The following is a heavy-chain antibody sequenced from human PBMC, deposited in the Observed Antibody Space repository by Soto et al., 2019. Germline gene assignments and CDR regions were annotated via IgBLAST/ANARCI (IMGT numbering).Heavy chain of an antibody. Sequence: QVQLQWSGPRLVKPSETLSLTCNLSGGSFHNFYWLWIRPPPGKGLEWVGHAHCSGSTNYSPSLNRRATLSPDTSKCQSSGKVQSATAADTAMYFYTRGDDYYSTSGYFSVDSWGAGIPVSVS. V-gene: IGHV4-59*01. CDR1: GGSFHNFY. D-gene: IGHD3-3*01. CDR3: TRGDDYYSTSGYFSVDS. J-gene: IGHJ4*02. CDR2: AHCSGST.